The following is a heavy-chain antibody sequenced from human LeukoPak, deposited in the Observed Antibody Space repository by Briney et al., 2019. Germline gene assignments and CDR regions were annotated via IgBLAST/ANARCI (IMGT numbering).Heavy chain of an antibody. CDR3: ALGSITMVRGVHRKAFDI. CDR1: GGSISSGSYY. D-gene: IGHD3-10*01. CDR2: IYTSGST. Sequence: PSETLSLTCTVSGGSISSGSYYWSWIRQPAGKGLEWIGRIYTSGSTNYNPSLKSRVTILVDTSKNQFSLKLSSVTAADTAVYYCALGSITMVRGVHRKAFDIWGQGTMVTVSS. V-gene: IGHV4-61*02. J-gene: IGHJ3*02.